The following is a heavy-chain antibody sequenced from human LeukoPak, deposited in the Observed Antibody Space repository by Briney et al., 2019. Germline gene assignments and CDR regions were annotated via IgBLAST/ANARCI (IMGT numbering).Heavy chain of an antibody. V-gene: IGHV4-59*01. Sequence: SETLSLTCTVSGDPISSYYWSWIRQPPGKGLEWNGYIYYSGSTNYNPSLKSRVTMSVDTSKNQFSLKLSSVTAADTAVYYCARADYYDSTDDAFDIWGQGTMVTVSS. J-gene: IGHJ3*02. CDR1: GDPISSYY. CDR3: ARADYYDSTDDAFDI. CDR2: IYYSGST. D-gene: IGHD3-22*01.